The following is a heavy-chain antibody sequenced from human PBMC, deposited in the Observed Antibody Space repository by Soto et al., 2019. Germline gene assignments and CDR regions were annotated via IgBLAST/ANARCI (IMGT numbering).Heavy chain of an antibody. CDR3: ARDDCSGGSCYFQH. CDR1: GFTFIRYS. D-gene: IGHD2-15*01. CDR2: ISSSSSYI. Sequence: GGSLRLSCAASGFTFIRYSMNWVRQAPGKGLEWVSSISSSSSYIYYADSVKGRFTISRDNAKNSLYLQMNSLRAEDTAVYYCARDDCSGGSCYFQHWGQGTLVTVSS. V-gene: IGHV3-21*01. J-gene: IGHJ1*01.